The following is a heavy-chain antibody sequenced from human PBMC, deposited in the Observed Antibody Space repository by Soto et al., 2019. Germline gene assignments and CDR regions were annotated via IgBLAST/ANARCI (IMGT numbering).Heavy chain of an antibody. D-gene: IGHD2-2*01. CDR3: ARDPIVVVPAANSYYYYGMDV. CDR1: GYTFTGYY. V-gene: IGHV1-2*04. CDR2: INPNSGGT. Sequence: ASVKVSCKASGYTFTGYYMHWVRQAPGQGLEWMGWINPNSGGTNYAQKFQGWVTMTRDTSISTAYMGLSRLRSDDTAVYYCARDPIVVVPAANSYYYYGMDVWGQGTTVTVSS. J-gene: IGHJ6*02.